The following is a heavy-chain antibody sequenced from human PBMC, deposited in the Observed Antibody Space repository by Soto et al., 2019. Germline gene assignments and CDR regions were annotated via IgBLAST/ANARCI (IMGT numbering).Heavy chain of an antibody. CDR3: ARNEPLRYFAWFDP. CDR2: ISSSSSYI. CDR1: GFTFSSYS. V-gene: IGHV3-21*01. Sequence: PGGSLRLSCAASGFTFSSYSMNWVRQAPGKGLEWASSISSSSSYIYYADSVKGRFTISRDNAKNSLYLQMNSLRAEDTAVYYCARNEPLRYFAWFDPWGEGTLVTVSS. J-gene: IGHJ5*02. D-gene: IGHD3-9*01.